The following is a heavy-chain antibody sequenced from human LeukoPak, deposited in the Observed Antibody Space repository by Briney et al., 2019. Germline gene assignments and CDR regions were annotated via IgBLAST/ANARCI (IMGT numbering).Heavy chain of an antibody. Sequence: GEPLRLSCAASGFTFSSYMMTWVRQAPGKGLEWVSGISHSGSSIYYADSVKGRFTISRDNSKNTLYLQMDRLRVEDTAVYYCAMALDYWGQGTLVTVSS. CDR1: GFTFSSYM. CDR2: ISHSGSSI. J-gene: IGHJ4*02. V-gene: IGHV3-23*01. CDR3: AMALDY.